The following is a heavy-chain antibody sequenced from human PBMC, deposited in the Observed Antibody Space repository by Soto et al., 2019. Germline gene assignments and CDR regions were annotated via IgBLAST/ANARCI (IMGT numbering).Heavy chain of an antibody. CDR1: GGSISYNSYY. V-gene: IGHV4-39*02. CDR3: ARLVVVAPVANA. Sequence: PSETLSLTCSVPGGSISYNSYYWGWIRHPPGKGLEWVGGIFYTGTTYYSPSLKDRVTISVDTSKNSFSLNLTSVTAADTAVYFCARLVVVAPVANAWGQGTLVTVSS. CDR2: IFYTGTT. D-gene: IGHD2-2*01. J-gene: IGHJ5*02.